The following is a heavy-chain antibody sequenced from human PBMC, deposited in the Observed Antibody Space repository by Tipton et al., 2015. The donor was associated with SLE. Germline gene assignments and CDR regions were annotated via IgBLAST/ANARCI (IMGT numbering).Heavy chain of an antibody. J-gene: IGHJ4*02. V-gene: IGHV3-21*01. CDR1: GFTFSSYG. CDR2: FSSSGPYT. CDR3: ARRLYSSDAEGY. Sequence: SLRLSCAASGFTFSSYGMNWVRQAPGQGLQWVSSFSSSGPYTHYADSVKGRFTISRDNAKNSLYLQMNSLRAEDTAVYYCARRLYSSDAEGYWGQGTLVTVSS. D-gene: IGHD6-19*01.